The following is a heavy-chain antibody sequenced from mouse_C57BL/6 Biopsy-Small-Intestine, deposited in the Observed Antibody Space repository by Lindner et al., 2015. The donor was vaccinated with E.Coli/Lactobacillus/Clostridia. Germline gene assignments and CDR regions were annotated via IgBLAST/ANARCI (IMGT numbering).Heavy chain of an antibody. CDR2: IYPGDGET. J-gene: IGHJ2*01. CDR1: GYAFSNSW. V-gene: IGHV1-82*01. Sequence: VQLQESGPELVKPGASVKISCKASGYAFSNSWMNWVKQRPGKGLEWIGRIYPGDGETKYNGKFKGKATLTADKSSSTAYIQFSSLTSEDSAVYFCANYGDYPFDYWGQGTILTVSS. D-gene: IGHD2-13*01. CDR3: ANYGDYPFDY.